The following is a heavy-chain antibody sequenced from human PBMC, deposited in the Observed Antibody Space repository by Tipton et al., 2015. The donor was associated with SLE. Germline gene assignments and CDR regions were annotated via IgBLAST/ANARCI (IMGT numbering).Heavy chain of an antibody. V-gene: IGHV4-38-2*02. CDR1: GYSISSGFY. J-gene: IGHJ5*01. CDR2: TYHTGST. Sequence: TLSLTCTVSGYSISSGFYWGWIRQPPTKGLEWLGTTYHTGSTYYSPSLESRVTISVDTSKNQFSLKLSSVTAADTAVYYCARDPASVDSWGQGTLVTVFS. CDR3: ARDPASVDS. D-gene: IGHD2-2*01.